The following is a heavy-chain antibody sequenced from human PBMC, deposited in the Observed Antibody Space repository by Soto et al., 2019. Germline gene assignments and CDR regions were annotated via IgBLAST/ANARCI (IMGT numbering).Heavy chain of an antibody. V-gene: IGHV4-34*01. CDR1: GGSFSGYY. J-gene: IGHJ4*02. CDR3: ASGGRRDGYRKSPRRFDY. D-gene: IGHD5-12*01. Sequence: PSETLSLTCAVDGGSFSGYYWSWIRQPPGKGLEWIGEINHSASTNYNPSLKSRVTISVATSKNQFSLKLSSVTAADTAVYYCASGGRRDGYRKSPRRFDYWGQGTLVTVSS. CDR2: INHSAST.